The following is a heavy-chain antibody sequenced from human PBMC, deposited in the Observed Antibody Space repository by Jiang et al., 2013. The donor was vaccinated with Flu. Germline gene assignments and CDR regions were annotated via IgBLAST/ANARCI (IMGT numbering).Heavy chain of an antibody. J-gene: IGHJ4*02. V-gene: IGHV3-74*01. CDR2: INSDGSST. CDR3: ARDQGWPAPYYFDY. Sequence: GKGLVWVSRINSDGSSTSYADSVKGRFTISRDNAKNTLYLQMNSLRAEDTAVYYCARDQGWPAPYYFDYWGQGTLVTVSS. D-gene: IGHD5-24*01.